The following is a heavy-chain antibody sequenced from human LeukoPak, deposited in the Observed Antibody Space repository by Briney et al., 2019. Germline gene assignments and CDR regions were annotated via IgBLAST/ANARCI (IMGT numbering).Heavy chain of an antibody. CDR2: IFSVGST. J-gene: IGHJ6*03. CDR1: GFTVSSSY. Sequence: GGSLRLSCTASGFTVSSSYMNWVRQAPGKGLEWVSIIFSVGSTYYADSAKGRFTISRDHPKNTLWLQMNSLRAEDTAIYYCAATAMSYYYMDVWGKGTTVTVSS. V-gene: IGHV3-53*01. D-gene: IGHD2-2*01. CDR3: AATAMSYYYMDV.